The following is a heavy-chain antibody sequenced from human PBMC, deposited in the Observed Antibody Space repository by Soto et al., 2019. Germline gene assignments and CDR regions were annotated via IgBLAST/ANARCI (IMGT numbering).Heavy chain of an antibody. V-gene: IGHV1-18*04. D-gene: IGHD3-3*01. CDR2: ISAYNGNT. J-gene: IGHJ6*02. CDR1: GYTFTIYG. CDR3: ARGTIFRVVIRSYYYYGMDD. Sequence: APVKVSCKASGYTFTIYGINWVRQAPGQGLEWMGWISAYNGNTNYTQKLQGRVTMTTDTSTSTAYMELRSLRSADTAVYYCARGTIFRVVIRSYYYYGMDDWGPGTSVTIFS.